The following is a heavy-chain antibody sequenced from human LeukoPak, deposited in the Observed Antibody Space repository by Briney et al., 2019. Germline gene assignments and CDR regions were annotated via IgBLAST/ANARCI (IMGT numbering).Heavy chain of an antibody. D-gene: IGHD2-8*01. Sequence: PSETLSLTCAVYGGSFSGYYWNWIRQPPGKGLEWVGEINHSGSTNYNPSLKSRVIISVDTSKNQFSLRLSSVTAADTAVYYCAKDPDCTSGICYTFFDYWGQGTLVTVSS. CDR1: GGSFSGYY. CDR2: INHSGST. CDR3: AKDPDCTSGICYTFFDY. J-gene: IGHJ4*02. V-gene: IGHV4-34*01.